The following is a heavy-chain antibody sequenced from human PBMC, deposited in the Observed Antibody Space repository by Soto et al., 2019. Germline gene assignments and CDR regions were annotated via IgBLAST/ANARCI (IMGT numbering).Heavy chain of an antibody. V-gene: IGHV1-18*01. CDR2: ISGDSVNT. Sequence: QVHLIQSGGELKKPGASVKVSCKAAGYNFTTYGISWVRQAPGQGLEWMGWISGDSVNTKSAPKLHDRITMTKDTSAGTAYMELRRLRSYDTAVYFCSSEGQQQAQATYYYFYGMDIWGQGTTVTVSS. CDR1: GYNFTTYG. CDR3: SSEGQQQAQATYYYFYGMDI. D-gene: IGHD6-13*01. J-gene: IGHJ6*01.